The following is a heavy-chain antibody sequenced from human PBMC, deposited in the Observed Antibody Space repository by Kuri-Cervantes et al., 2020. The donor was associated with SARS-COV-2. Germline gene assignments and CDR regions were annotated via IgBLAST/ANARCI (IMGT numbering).Heavy chain of an antibody. CDR1: GFTFSSYW. Sequence: GESLKISCAASGFTFSSYWMSWVRQAPGKGLEWVANIKQDGSEKYYVDSVKGRFTTSRDNAKNSLYLQMNSLRAEDTAVYYCARDRELGTRGTNWFDPWGQGTLVTVSS. D-gene: IGHD7-27*01. CDR2: IKQDGSEK. CDR3: ARDRELGTRGTNWFDP. J-gene: IGHJ5*02. V-gene: IGHV3-7*01.